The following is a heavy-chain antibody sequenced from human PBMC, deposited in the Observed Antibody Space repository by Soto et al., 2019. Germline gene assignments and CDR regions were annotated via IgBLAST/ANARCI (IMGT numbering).Heavy chain of an antibody. CDR1: GFTVGNNY. V-gene: IGHV3-53*01. D-gene: IGHD3-10*01. CDR3: AKDGRGSGSHYNSFGY. J-gene: IGHJ4*02. CDR2: IYSTGTT. Sequence: ESGGGLIQPGGSLKLSCAASGFTVGNNYISWVRQAPGKGLEWVSLIYSTGTTKYADSVKGRFTVSRDNAKNTLYLQMNSLRAEDTAVYYCAKDGRGSGSHYNSFGYWGQGTLVTVSS.